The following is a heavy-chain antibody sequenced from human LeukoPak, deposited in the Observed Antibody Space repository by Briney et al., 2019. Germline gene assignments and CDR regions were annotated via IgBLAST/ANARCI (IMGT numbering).Heavy chain of an antibody. D-gene: IGHD6-13*01. V-gene: IGHV4-4*09. CDR3: AREISSSQEDYFDY. CDR2: ISSSGSA. Sequence: SETLSLTCTVSGDSISSYFWSWIRQPPGKGLEWLGYISSSGSAYYNPSLTSRVTISVDTSKNQVSLKLSSVTAADTAVYYCAREISSSQEDYFDYWGQGTLVTVSS. CDR1: GDSISSYF. J-gene: IGHJ4*02.